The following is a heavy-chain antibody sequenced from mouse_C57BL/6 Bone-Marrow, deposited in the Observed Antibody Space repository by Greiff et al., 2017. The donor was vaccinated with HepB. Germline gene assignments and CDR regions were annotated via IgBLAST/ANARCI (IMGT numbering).Heavy chain of an antibody. V-gene: IGHV5-16*01. D-gene: IGHD1-1*01. CDR2: INYDGSST. CDR3: ARDTYYYGSSWYFDV. CDR1: GFTFSDYY. Sequence: DVHLVESEGGLVQPGSSMKLSCTASGFTFSDYYMAWVRQVPEKGLEWVANINYDGSSTYYLDSLKSRFIISRDNAKNILYLQMSSLKSEDTATYYCARDTYYYGSSWYFDVWGTGTTVTVSS. J-gene: IGHJ1*03.